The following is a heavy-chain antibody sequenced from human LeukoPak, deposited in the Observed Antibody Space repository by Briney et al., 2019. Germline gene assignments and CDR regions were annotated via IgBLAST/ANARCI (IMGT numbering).Heavy chain of an antibody. J-gene: IGHJ6*03. D-gene: IGHD3-22*01. Sequence: PSETLSLTCTVSGGSISSYYWSWIRQPPGRGLEWIGYIYYSGSTNYNPSLKSRVTISVDTSKNQFSLKLSSVTAADTAVYYCARVRDSSGYFYYYYYYMDVWGKGTTVTVSS. V-gene: IGHV4-59*01. CDR2: IYYSGST. CDR3: ARVRDSSGYFYYYYYYMDV. CDR1: GGSISSYY.